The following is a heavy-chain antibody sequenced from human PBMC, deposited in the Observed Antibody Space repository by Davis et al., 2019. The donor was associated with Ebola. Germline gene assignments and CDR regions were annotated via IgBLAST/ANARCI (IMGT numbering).Heavy chain of an antibody. CDR1: GYTFTSYA. CDR3: ARDANTDWFTYNYFDT. CDR2: MNNGNGNT. Sequence: ASVKVSCKASGYTFTSYAMHWVRQAPGQRLEWMGWMNNGNGNTKYSQEFQGRVTITRDRSASTAYMELSRLTSEDTAVYYCARDANTDWFTYNYFDTWGQGTLVTVSS. D-gene: IGHD3-9*01. V-gene: IGHV1-3*04. J-gene: IGHJ5*02.